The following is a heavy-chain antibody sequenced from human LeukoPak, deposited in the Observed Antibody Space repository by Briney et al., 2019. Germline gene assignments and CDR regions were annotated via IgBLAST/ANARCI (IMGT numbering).Heavy chain of an antibody. CDR2: IKEDGSQK. D-gene: IGHD1-26*01. V-gene: IGHV3-7*03. CDR3: AKVRGSYPDYFDY. J-gene: IGHJ4*02. Sequence: GGSLRLSCAASGFTFNTYWMSWVRQTPGKGLEWVANIKEDGSQKNYVDSVRGRFTISRDNSKNTLYLQMNSLRAEDTAVYHCAKVRGSYPDYFDYWGQGTLVTVSS. CDR1: GFTFNTYW.